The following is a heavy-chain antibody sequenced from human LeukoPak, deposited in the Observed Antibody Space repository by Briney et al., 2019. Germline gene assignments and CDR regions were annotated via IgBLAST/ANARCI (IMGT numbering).Heavy chain of an antibody. D-gene: IGHD5-12*01. CDR1: GFTFSSYG. J-gene: IGHJ4*02. V-gene: IGHV3-30*02. CDR3: AKDFEGGYDYVDYFDY. CDR2: IRYDGSNK. Sequence: PGGSLRLSCAASGFTFSSYGMHWVRQAPGKGLEWVAFIRYDGSNKYYVDSVKGRFTISRDNSKNTLYLQMNSLRAEDTAVYYCAKDFEGGYDYVDYFDYWGQGTLVTVSS.